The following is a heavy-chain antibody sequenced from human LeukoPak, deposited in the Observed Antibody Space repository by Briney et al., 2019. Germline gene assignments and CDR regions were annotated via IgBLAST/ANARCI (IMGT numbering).Heavy chain of an antibody. D-gene: IGHD5-12*01. Sequence: ASVKVSCKASGYTFTSYDINWVRQATGQGLEWMGWMNPNSGNTGYAQKFQGRVTMTRNTSISTAYMELSSLRSEDTAVYYCAKSSVLSGYATFDYWGQGTLVTVSS. CDR1: GYTFTSYD. V-gene: IGHV1-8*01. J-gene: IGHJ4*02. CDR2: MNPNSGNT. CDR3: AKSSVLSGYATFDY.